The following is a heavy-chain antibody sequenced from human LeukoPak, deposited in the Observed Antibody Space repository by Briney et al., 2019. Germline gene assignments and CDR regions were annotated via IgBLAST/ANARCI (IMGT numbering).Heavy chain of an antibody. CDR3: ASLYCSGGICYSGLGSADC. Sequence: SETLSPPCTFLGGPISSSSYSWGWIPHPPGKGLEWFGGIFLCGRTYYNPSLKSRVTISVDTSKNQFSLKLSSVTAADTAVYFCASLYCSGGICYSGLGSADCWGRGALVTVSS. J-gene: IGHJ4*02. CDR1: GGPISSSSYS. V-gene: IGHV4-39*01. CDR2: IFLCGRT. D-gene: IGHD2-15*01.